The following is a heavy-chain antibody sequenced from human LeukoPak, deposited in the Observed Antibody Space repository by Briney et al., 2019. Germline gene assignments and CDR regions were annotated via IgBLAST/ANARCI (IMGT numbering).Heavy chain of an antibody. V-gene: IGHV3-23*01. CDR3: AKDSNYDFWSGYSNWFDP. J-gene: IGHJ5*02. Sequence: PGGSLRLSCAASGFTFSSYAMSWVRQAPGKGLEWVSAISGSGGSIYYADSVKGRFTISRDNSKNTLYLQMNSLRAEDTAVYYCAKDSNYDFWSGYSNWFDPWGQGTLVTVSS. D-gene: IGHD3-3*01. CDR2: ISGSGGSI. CDR1: GFTFSSYA.